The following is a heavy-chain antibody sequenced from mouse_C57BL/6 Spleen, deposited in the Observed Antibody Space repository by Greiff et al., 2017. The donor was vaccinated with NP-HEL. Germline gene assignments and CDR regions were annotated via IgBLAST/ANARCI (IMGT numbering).Heavy chain of an antibody. CDR3: ARESPTGLFDY. J-gene: IGHJ2*01. V-gene: IGHV1-82*01. CDR1: GYAFSSSW. Sequence: QVQLKESGPELVKPGASVKISCKASGYAFSSSWMNWVKQRPGKGLEWIGRIYPGDGDTNYNGKFKGKATLTADKSSSTAYMQLSSLTSEDSAVYFCARESPTGLFDYWGQGTTLTVSS. CDR2: IYPGDGDT. D-gene: IGHD4-1*02.